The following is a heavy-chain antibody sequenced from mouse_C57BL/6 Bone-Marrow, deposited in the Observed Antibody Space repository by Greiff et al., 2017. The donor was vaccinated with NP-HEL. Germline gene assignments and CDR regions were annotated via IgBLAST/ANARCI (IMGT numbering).Heavy chain of an antibody. V-gene: IGHV14-1*01. D-gene: IGHD1-1*01. Sequence: VQLQQSGAELVRPGASVKLSCTASGFNIKDYYMHWVKQRPEQGLEWIGRIDPEDGDTEYAPKFQGKATMTADTSSNTAYLQLSSLTSEDTAVYYCTPRDYYGTFYAMDYWGQGTSVTVSA. CDR3: TPRDYYGTFYAMDY. J-gene: IGHJ4*01. CDR2: IDPEDGDT. CDR1: GFNIKDYY.